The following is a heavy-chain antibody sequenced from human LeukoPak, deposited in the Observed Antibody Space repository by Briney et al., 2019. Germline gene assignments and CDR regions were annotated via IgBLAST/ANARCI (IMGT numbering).Heavy chain of an antibody. CDR2: IYSGGTT. CDR1: GFTVSSNY. D-gene: IGHD3-22*01. J-gene: IGHJ4*02. V-gene: IGHV3-53*01. CDR3: ARDGYDSHGYSGY. Sequence: GGSLRLSCAASGFTVSSNYMTWVRQAPGKGLEWVSVIYSGGTTYYADSVKGRFTISRDNSKNTLYLQMNSLRAEDTAVYYCARDGYDSHGYSGYWGQGTLVTVSS.